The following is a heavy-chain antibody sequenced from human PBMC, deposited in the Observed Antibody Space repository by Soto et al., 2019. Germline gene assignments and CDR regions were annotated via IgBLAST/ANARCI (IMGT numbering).Heavy chain of an antibody. Sequence: ALVKVSCKASGYTFTGYYMHWVRQAPGQGLEWMGWINPNSGGTNYAQKFQGWVTMTRDTSISTAYMELSRLRSDDTAVYYCARDFSRLSNRAANWFDPWGQGTLVTVSS. D-gene: IGHD3-3*01. CDR1: GYTFTGYY. CDR3: ARDFSRLSNRAANWFDP. CDR2: INPNSGGT. J-gene: IGHJ5*02. V-gene: IGHV1-2*04.